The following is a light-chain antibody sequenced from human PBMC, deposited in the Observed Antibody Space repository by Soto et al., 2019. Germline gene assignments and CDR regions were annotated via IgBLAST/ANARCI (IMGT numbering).Light chain of an antibody. CDR2: DVA. V-gene: IGLV2-14*03. CDR3: VSYTSSTTYV. J-gene: IGLJ1*01. Sequence: LTQPASVSDSPGQSITISCTGTSSDVGGSNFVSWYQQHPGKPPKLIIYDVANRPSGVSNRFSGSKSGSTASLIISRLQTEDEADYYCVSYTSSTTYVFGTGTKVTV. CDR1: SSDVGGSNF.